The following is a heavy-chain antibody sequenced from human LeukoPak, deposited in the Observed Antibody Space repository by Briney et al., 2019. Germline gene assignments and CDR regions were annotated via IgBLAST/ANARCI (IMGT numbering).Heavy chain of an antibody. CDR1: GFTFSSYA. Sequence: GGSLRLSCAASGFTFSSYAMSWVRQAPGKGLEWVSYISGSSSTIYYADSVKGRFTISRDNAKNSLYLQMNSLRAEDTAVYYCARGGYYFDYWGQGTLVTVSS. D-gene: IGHD2-15*01. CDR3: ARGGYYFDY. V-gene: IGHV3-48*01. J-gene: IGHJ4*02. CDR2: ISGSSSTI.